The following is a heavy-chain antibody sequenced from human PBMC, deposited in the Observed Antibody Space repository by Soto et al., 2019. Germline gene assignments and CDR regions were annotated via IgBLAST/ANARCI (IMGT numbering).Heavy chain of an antibody. CDR2: INPNSGGT. Sequence: ASVKVSCKASGYTFTGYYMHWVRQAPGQGLEWMGWINPNSGGTNYAQKFQGWVTMTRDTSISTAYMELSRLRSDDTAVYYCARRIAAPNRGGMHVWGQGTTVTVSS. J-gene: IGHJ6*02. CDR3: ARRIAAPNRGGMHV. V-gene: IGHV1-2*04. D-gene: IGHD6-13*01. CDR1: GYTFTGYY.